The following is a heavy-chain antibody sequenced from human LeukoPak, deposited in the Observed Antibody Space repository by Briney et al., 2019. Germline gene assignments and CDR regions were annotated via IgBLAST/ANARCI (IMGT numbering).Heavy chain of an antibody. Sequence: GGSLRLSCAASGFTFSNYAMRWVRQAPGKGLEWVSAISGSGGSTYYADPVKGRFTISRDNSKNTLYLQMNSLRAEDTAVYYCAKARWSSYWYFDLWGRGTLVTVSS. V-gene: IGHV3-23*01. CDR1: GFTFSNYA. CDR2: ISGSGGST. D-gene: IGHD4-23*01. J-gene: IGHJ2*01. CDR3: AKARWSSYWYFDL.